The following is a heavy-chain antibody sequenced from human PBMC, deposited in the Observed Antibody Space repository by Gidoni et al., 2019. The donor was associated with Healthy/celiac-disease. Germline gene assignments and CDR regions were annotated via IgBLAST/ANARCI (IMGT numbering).Heavy chain of an antibody. CDR3: TSQRPLQYNWNYVVS. CDR2: IKSKTDGGTT. J-gene: IGHJ5*02. D-gene: IGHD1-7*01. V-gene: IGHV3-15*01. CDR1: GFTFSNAW. Sequence: EVQLVESGGGLVKPGGSLRLSCAASGFTFSNAWMSWVRQAPGKGLEWVGRIKSKTDGGTTDYAAPVKGRFTISRDDSKNTLYLQMNSLKTEDTAVYYCTSQRPLQYNWNYVVSWGQGTLVTVSS.